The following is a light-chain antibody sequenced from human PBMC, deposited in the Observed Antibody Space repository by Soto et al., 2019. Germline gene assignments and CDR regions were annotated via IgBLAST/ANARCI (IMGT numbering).Light chain of an antibody. CDR1: QSVPRSY. CDR2: GTS. J-gene: IGKJ5*01. V-gene: IGKV3-20*01. CDR3: QQYGSSIT. Sequence: IVLTQSPGTLSLSPGERATLSCRASQSVPRSYLAWYQQKPGQAPRLLICGTSSRATGIPDRFSGSGSGTDYTLTISRLEPEDFAVFYCQQYGSSITFGQGTRLEIK.